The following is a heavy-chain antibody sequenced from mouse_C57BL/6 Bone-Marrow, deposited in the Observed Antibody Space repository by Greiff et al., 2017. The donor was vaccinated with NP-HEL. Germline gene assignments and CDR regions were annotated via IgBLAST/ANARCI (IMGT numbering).Heavy chain of an antibody. J-gene: IGHJ4*01. D-gene: IGHD1-1*01. V-gene: IGHV1-55*01. Sequence: QVQLQQPGAELVKPGASVKMSCTASGYTFTSYWITWVKQRPGQGLEWIGDIYPGSGSTNYNEKFKSKATLTVDTSSSPASMQLSSLTTEDAAVYYCARWYYYGSSYVYYYAMGYWGQGTSVTVSS. CDR3: ARWYYYGSSYVYYYAMGY. CDR2: IYPGSGST. CDR1: GYTFTSYW.